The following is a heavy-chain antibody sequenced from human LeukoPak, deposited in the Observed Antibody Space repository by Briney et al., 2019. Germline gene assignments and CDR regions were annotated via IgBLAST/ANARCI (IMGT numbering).Heavy chain of an antibody. Sequence: EASVKVSCKASGYTFTGYYMHWVRQAPGQGLEWMGWINPNSGGTNYAQKLQGRVTMTRDTSISTAYMELSRLRSDDTAVYYCARLGRDIVVVPAAPHYYYYYYMDVWGKGTTVTVSS. CDR2: INPNSGGT. V-gene: IGHV1-2*02. J-gene: IGHJ6*03. CDR3: ARLGRDIVVVPAAPHYYYYYYMDV. D-gene: IGHD2-2*01. CDR1: GYTFTGYY.